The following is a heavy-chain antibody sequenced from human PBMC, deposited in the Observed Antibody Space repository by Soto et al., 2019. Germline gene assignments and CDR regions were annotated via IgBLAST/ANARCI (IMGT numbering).Heavy chain of an antibody. V-gene: IGHV3-11*01. CDR1: GFTFSDYY. J-gene: IGHJ4*02. D-gene: IGHD7-27*01. CDR2: ISSSGSTI. Sequence: QVQLVESGGGLVKPGGSLRLSCAASGFTFSDYYMSWIRQAPGKGLEWVSYISSSGSTIYYADSVKGRFTISRDNAKNSLYLQMNSLRAEDTAVYYCARDHTAVKLGPLLRGSEAASQNFDYWGQGTLVTVSS. CDR3: ARDHTAVKLGPLLRGSEAASQNFDY.